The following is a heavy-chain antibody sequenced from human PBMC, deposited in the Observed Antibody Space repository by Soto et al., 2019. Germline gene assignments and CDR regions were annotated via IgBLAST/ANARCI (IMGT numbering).Heavy chain of an antibody. V-gene: IGHV3-15*01. CDR1: GITFSNVW. D-gene: IGHD6-19*01. Sequence: GGSLRLSCAASGITFSNVWMSWVRQAPGKGLEWLGRIKKKSDGGTADYAAPVKGGFTISRDDSKNTLYLQMSNLKTEDTAVYYCRTQWLDWGQGTLVTVSS. CDR2: IKKKSDGGTA. J-gene: IGHJ4*02. CDR3: RTQWLD.